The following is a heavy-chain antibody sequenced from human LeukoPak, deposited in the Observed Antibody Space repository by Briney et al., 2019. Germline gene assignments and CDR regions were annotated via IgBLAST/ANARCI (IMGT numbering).Heavy chain of an antibody. Sequence: GGSLRLSCAASGFTFSNAWMSWVRQAPGKGLEWVGRIKSKTDGGTTDYAAPVKGRFTISRDDSKSTLYLQMNSLKTEDTALYYCTTLGYCSSTSCYRVDYWGQGTLVTVSS. CDR2: IKSKTDGGTT. CDR1: GFTFSNAW. V-gene: IGHV3-15*01. D-gene: IGHD2-2*01. J-gene: IGHJ4*02. CDR3: TTLGYCSSTSCYRVDY.